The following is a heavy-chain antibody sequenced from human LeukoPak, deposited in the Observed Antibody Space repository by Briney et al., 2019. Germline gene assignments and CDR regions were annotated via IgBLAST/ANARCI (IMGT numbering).Heavy chain of an antibody. V-gene: IGHV3-23*01. J-gene: IGHJ4*02. Sequence: GSLRLSCAASGFTFSSYAMSWVRQAPGKGLEWVSAISGGGGSTYYADSVKGRFTISRDNSKDTLYLQMNSLRAEDTAVYYCAKDXXGGDCYRPQYWGQGTLVTVSS. D-gene: IGHD2-21*02. CDR3: AKDXXGGDCYRPQY. CDR2: ISGGGGST. CDR1: GFTFSSYA.